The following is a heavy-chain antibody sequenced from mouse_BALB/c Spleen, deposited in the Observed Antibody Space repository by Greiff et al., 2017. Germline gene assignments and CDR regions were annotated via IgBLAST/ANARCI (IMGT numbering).Heavy chain of an antibody. V-gene: IGHV5-6*01. CDR3: ARQGVASMDY. CDR1: GFTFSSYG. CDR2: ISSGGSYT. J-gene: IGHJ4*01. D-gene: IGHD1-1*02. Sequence: EVQLVESGDLVKPGGSLKLSCAASGFTFSSYGMSWVRQTPDKRLEWVATISSGGSYTYYPDSVKGRFTISRDNAKNTLYLQMSSLKSEDTAMYYCARQGVASMDYWGQGTSVTVSS.